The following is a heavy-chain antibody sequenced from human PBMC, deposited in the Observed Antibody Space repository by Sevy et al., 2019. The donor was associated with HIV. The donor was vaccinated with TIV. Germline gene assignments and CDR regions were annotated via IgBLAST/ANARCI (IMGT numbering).Heavy chain of an antibody. CDR3: TTDGGGYNYGYSFDY. D-gene: IGHD5-18*01. Sequence: GGSLRLSCAASGFTFSNAWMNWVRQAPGKGLEWVGRIKSKTDGGTTDYAAPVKGRFTTSRDDSKKTLYLQKNSLKTEDTAVYYCTTDGGGYNYGYSFDYWGQGTLVTVSS. V-gene: IGHV3-15*07. CDR2: IKSKTDGGTT. CDR1: GFTFSNAW. J-gene: IGHJ4*02.